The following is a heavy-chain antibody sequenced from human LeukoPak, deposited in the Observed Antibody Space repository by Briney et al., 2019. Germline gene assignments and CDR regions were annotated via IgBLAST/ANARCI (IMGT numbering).Heavy chain of an antibody. J-gene: IGHJ4*02. D-gene: IGHD5-18*01. Sequence: GGSLRLSCAASGFTFSSYAMSWVRQAPGKGLEWVSAISGSGGSTYYADSVKGRFTISRDNSENTLYLQMNSLRAEDTAVYYCAKVSWSGTAMAFDYWGQGTLVTVSS. CDR1: GFTFSSYA. CDR3: AKVSWSGTAMAFDY. CDR2: ISGSGGST. V-gene: IGHV3-23*01.